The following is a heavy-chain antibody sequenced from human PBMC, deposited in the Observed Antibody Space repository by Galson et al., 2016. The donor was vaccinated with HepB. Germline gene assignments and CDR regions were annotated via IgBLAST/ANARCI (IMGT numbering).Heavy chain of an antibody. D-gene: IGHD3-3*01. J-gene: IGHJ1*01. CDR1: GFTFTSYT. CDR3: ATDRRSIFGAVTEYFQH. V-gene: IGHV3-21*01. CDR2: ISSSTIYI. Sequence: SLRLSCAASGFTFTSYTMNWVRQAPGKGLEWVSSISSSTIYIYYADSVKGRFTISRDNAKNSLYLQMNSRRDEDTAVYYCATDRRSIFGAVTEYFQHWGQGTLVTVSS.